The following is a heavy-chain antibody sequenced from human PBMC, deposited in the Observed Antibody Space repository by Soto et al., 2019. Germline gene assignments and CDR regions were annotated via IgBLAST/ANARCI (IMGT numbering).Heavy chain of an antibody. D-gene: IGHD2-21*02. CDR3: ARGSYCGGDCYPRFDY. J-gene: IGHJ4*02. CDR2: IYYSGST. CDR1: GGSISSGGYY. Sequence: QVQLQESGPGLVKPSQTLSLTCTVSGGSISSGGYYWSWIRQHPGKGLEGIGYIYYSGSTYYNPSIKSRVTISVDTSKNQFSLKLSSVTAADTAVYYCARGSYCGGDCYPRFDYWGQGTLVTVSS. V-gene: IGHV4-31*03.